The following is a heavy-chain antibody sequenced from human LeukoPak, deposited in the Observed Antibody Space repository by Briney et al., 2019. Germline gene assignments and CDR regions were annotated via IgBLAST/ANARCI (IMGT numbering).Heavy chain of an antibody. Sequence: SETLSLTCTVSGGSISSGGYYWSWIRQPAGKGLEWIGRIYTSGSTNYNPSLKSRVTISVDTSKNQFSLKLSSVTAADTAVYYCASSAQNFPYYDSSGYSYWGQGTLVTVSS. CDR3: ASSAQNFPYYDSSGYSY. CDR2: IYTSGST. J-gene: IGHJ4*02. D-gene: IGHD3-22*01. V-gene: IGHV4-61*02. CDR1: GGSISSGGYY.